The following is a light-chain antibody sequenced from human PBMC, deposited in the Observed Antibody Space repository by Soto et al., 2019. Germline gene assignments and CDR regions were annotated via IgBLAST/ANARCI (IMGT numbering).Light chain of an antibody. J-gene: IGLJ1*01. CDR3: TSFTSSNTHV. Sequence: QSALTQPASVSGSPGRSITISCSGTSSDVGGYDYVSWYQQHPGEVPKLMIYDVHNRPSGVSDRFSGSKSGNTASLTISGLQAEDEADYYCTSFTSSNTHVFGPGTKVTVL. CDR1: SSDVGGYDY. V-gene: IGLV2-14*01. CDR2: DVH.